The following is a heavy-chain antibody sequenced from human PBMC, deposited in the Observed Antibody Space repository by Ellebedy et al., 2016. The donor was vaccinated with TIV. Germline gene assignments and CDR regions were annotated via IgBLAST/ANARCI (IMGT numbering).Heavy chain of an antibody. D-gene: IGHD3-10*01. CDR1: GFTFSSYW. CDR3: ARGEDYYGSGNLDY. V-gene: IGHV3-74*01. CDR2: INSDGGST. J-gene: IGHJ4*02. Sequence: GESLKISXAASGFTFSSYWMHWVRQAPGKGLVWVSRINSDGGSTSYADSVKGRFTISRDNAKNTLYLQMNSLRAEDTAVYYCARGEDYYGSGNLDYWGQGTLVTVSS.